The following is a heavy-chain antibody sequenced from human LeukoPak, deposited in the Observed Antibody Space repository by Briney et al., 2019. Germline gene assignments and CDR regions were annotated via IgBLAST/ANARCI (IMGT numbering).Heavy chain of an antibody. Sequence: PGGSLRLSCAASGFTFSSYGMHWVRQAPGKGLEWVAVISYDGTNKYYADSVKGRFTISRDNSENTLYLQMNSLRPEDTAVYYCAKPSVSGWYYFDSWGQGTLVTVSS. CDR3: AKPSVSGWYYFDS. CDR1: GFTFSSYG. V-gene: IGHV3-30*18. CDR2: ISYDGTNK. D-gene: IGHD6-19*01. J-gene: IGHJ4*02.